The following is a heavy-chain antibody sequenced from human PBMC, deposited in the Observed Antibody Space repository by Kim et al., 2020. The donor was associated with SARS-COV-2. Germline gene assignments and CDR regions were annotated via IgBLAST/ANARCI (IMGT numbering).Heavy chain of an antibody. J-gene: IGHJ3*02. CDR1: GFAFGDSG. CDR2: ISYNSGSV. D-gene: IGHD3-10*01. CDR3: AKGLLRGGIPKDHDAFD. Sequence: GGSLRLSCVASGFAFGDSGMHWVRQTPGKGPEWVAGISYNSGSVWYLDSVKGRFTISRDNARNSLFLQMNTLRPEDTAFYYCAKGLLRGGIPKDHDAFD. V-gene: IGHV3-9*01.